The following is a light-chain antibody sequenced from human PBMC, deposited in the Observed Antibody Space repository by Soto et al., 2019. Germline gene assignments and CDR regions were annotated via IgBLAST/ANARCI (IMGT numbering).Light chain of an antibody. V-gene: IGLV4-69*01. Sequence: QLVLTQSPSASASLGASVKLTCTLSSGHSSYAIAWHQQQPEKGPRYLMKLNSDGSHSKGDGIPDRFSGSSSGAERYLTISSLQSEDAADYYCQTWDTGARVVFGGGTNLTVL. J-gene: IGLJ2*01. CDR3: QTWDTGARVV. CDR1: SGHSSYA. CDR2: LNSDGSH.